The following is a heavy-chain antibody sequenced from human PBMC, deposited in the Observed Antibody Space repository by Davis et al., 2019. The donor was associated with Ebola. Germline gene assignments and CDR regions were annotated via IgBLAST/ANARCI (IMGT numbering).Heavy chain of an antibody. D-gene: IGHD3-10*01. Sequence: ASVKVSCKASGYTFTSYYMHWVRQAPGQRLEWMGWINAGNGNTKYSQKFQGRVTITADESTSTAYMELSSLRSEDTAVYYCATPIPSMVQGMSRPPYYWGQGTLVTVSS. CDR3: ATPIPSMVQGMSRPPYY. CDR1: GYTFTSYY. CDR2: INAGNGNT. J-gene: IGHJ4*02. V-gene: IGHV1-3*01.